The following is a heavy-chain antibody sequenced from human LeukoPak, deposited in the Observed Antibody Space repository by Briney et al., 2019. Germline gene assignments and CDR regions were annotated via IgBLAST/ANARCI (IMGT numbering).Heavy chain of an antibody. CDR3: ARIRKSNENYYYMDV. CDR2: IDWDDDK. D-gene: IGHD4-11*01. CDR1: GFSLSTSGMC. V-gene: IGHV2-70*11. Sequence: SGPTLVNPTQTLTLTCTFSGFSLSTSGMCVSWIRQPPGKALEWLARIDWDDDKYYSTSLKTRLTISKDTSKNQVVLTMTNMDPVDTATYYCARIRKSNENYYYMDVWGKGTTVTVSS. J-gene: IGHJ6*03.